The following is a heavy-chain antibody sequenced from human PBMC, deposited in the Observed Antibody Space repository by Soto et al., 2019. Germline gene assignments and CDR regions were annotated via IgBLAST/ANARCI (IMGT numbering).Heavy chain of an antibody. CDR3: AKDPIPYDSRRTQPY. D-gene: IGHD3-22*01. CDR2: ISGSGGST. Sequence: LRLSCAASGFTFSSYAMSWVRQAPGKGLEWVSAISGSGGSTYYADSVKGRFTISRDNSKNTLYLQMNSLRAEDTAVYYCAKDPIPYDSRRTQPYWGQGTLVTVSS. J-gene: IGHJ4*02. V-gene: IGHV3-23*01. CDR1: GFTFSSYA.